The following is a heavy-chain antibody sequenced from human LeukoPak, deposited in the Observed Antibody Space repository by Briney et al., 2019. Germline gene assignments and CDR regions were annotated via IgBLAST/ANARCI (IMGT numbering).Heavy chain of an antibody. CDR2: IYPGDSDT. CDR3: ASPRRGYNYGDSFDV. D-gene: IGHD5-18*01. V-gene: IGHV5-51*01. J-gene: IGHJ3*01. Sequence: GESLQISCQGSGYSFTSYWIGWVRRMPGKGLEWMGIIYPGDSDTRYSPSFQGQVTISADKSIRTAFLQWSSLKASDTAMYYCASPRRGYNYGDSFDVWGQGTMVTVSS. CDR1: GYSFTSYW.